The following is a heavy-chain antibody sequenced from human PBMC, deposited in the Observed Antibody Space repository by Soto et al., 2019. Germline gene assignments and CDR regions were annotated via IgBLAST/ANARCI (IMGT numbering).Heavy chain of an antibody. J-gene: IGHJ4*02. CDR2: MNPNSGNT. Sequence: ASVKVSCKASGYTFTSYDINWVRQATGQGLEWMGWMNPNSGNTGYAQKFQGRVTMTRNTSISTAYMELSSLRSEDTAVYYCAKEVFGVVTDGPIDYGGQGTLVTVSS. CDR1: GYTFTSYD. D-gene: IGHD3-3*01. CDR3: AKEVFGVVTDGPIDY. V-gene: IGHV1-8*01.